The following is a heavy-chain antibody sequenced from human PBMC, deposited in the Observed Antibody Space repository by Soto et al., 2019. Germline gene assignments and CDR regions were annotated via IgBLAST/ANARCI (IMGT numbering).Heavy chain of an antibody. CDR2: ISWNSGSI. V-gene: IGHV3-9*01. Sequence: EVQLVESGGGLVQPGRSLRLSCAASGFTFDDYAMHWVRQAPGKGLEWVSGISWNSGSIGYADSVKGRFTISRDNAKNSLYLQMNSLRAEDTALYYCAKDYYESSGYADAFDIWGQGTMVTVSS. J-gene: IGHJ3*02. D-gene: IGHD3-22*01. CDR3: AKDYYESSGYADAFDI. CDR1: GFTFDDYA.